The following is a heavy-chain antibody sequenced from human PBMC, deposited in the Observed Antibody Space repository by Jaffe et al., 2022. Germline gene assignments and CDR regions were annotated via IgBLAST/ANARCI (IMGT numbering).Heavy chain of an antibody. J-gene: IGHJ6*03. D-gene: IGHD6-13*01. CDR2: IRSKAYGGTT. CDR3: TRGAYFRGYSSSWDLPPPFWYYYYYMDV. V-gene: IGHV3-49*04. CDR1: GFTFGDYA. Sequence: EVQLVESGGGLVQPGRSLRLSCTASGFTFGDYAMSWVRQAPGKGLEWVGFIRSKAYGGTTEYAASVKGRFTISRDDSKSIAYLQMNSLKTEDTAVYYCTRGAYFRGYSSSWDLPPPFWYYYYYMDVWGKGTTVTVSS.